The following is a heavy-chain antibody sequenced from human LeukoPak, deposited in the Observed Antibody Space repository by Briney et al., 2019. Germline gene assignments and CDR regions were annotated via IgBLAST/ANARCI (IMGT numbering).Heavy chain of an antibody. D-gene: IGHD1-14*01. V-gene: IGHV3-23*01. CDR3: AKYISEARDYFDY. J-gene: IGHJ4*02. CDR2: ISGNGGST. Sequence: GGSLRLSCAASGFTFSSYAMSWVRQAPGKGLEWVSAISGNGGSTYYADPVKGRFTISRDNSKNTLSLQMNSLRAEDTAVYYCAKYISEARDYFDYWGQGTLVTVSS. CDR1: GFTFSSYA.